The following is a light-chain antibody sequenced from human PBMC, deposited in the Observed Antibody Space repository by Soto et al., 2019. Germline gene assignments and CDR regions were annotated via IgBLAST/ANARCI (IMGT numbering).Light chain of an antibody. CDR3: SSYSDRNFQVYV. Sequence: QSALTQPASVSGFLGQSITISCTGTSSDVGGYDRVSWYPQLPGKAHQLVIYEVSRRPSGISSRFSASNSGNTASLTISGLPAEVEADYYCSSYSDRNFQVYVFGTGTKVTVL. J-gene: IGLJ1*01. CDR2: EVS. CDR1: SSDVGGYDR. V-gene: IGLV2-14*01.